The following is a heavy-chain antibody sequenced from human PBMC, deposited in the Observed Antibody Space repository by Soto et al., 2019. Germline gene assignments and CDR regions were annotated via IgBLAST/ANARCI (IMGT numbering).Heavy chain of an antibody. CDR1: SGSISSYY. Sequence: SDTLSLTCTVSSGSISSYYGIWILQPPGKGLEWIGYIYYSGSTNYNPSLKSRVTISVDTSKNQFSLKLSSVTAADTAVYYCAVIPSSGWYYFDYWGQGTLVTVSS. D-gene: IGHD6-19*01. CDR2: IYYSGST. V-gene: IGHV4-59*08. CDR3: AVIPSSGWYYFDY. J-gene: IGHJ4*02.